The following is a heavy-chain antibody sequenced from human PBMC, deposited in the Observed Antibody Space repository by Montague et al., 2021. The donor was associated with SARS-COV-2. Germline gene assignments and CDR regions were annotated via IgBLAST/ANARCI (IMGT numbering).Heavy chain of an antibody. V-gene: IGHV3-23*01. CDR3: ANHQGITVFGVIFN. J-gene: IGHJ4*02. D-gene: IGHD3-3*01. CDR2: ITGSGGST. Sequence: SLRLSCAAPGFTFRNYAMSWVRQAPGKGLEWVSTITGSGGSTYYADSVKGRFTISRDNSKNTLYLQMSSLTAEDTAVYYCANHQGITVFGVIFNWGQGTLVTVSS. CDR1: GFTFRNYA.